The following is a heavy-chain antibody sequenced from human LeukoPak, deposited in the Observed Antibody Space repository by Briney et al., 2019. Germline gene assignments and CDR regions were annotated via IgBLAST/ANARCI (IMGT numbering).Heavy chain of an antibody. CDR2: ISSSSSTI. CDR3: ASVGGWYGDY. J-gene: IGHJ4*02. D-gene: IGHD6-19*01. V-gene: IGHV3-48*02. CDR1: GFTFSSYS. Sequence: PGGSLRLSCAASGFTFSSYSMNWVRQAPGKGLEWVSYISSSSSTIYYADSVKGRFTISRVNAKNSLYLQTNSLRDEDTAVYYCASVGGWYGDYWGQGTLVTVSS.